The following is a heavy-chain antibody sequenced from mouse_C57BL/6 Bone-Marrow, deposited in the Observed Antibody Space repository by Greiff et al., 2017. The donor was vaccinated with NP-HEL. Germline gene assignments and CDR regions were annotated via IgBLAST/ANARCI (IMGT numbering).Heavy chain of an antibody. CDR3: ARIGVYSNYGADY. J-gene: IGHJ2*01. CDR2: IHPNSGST. D-gene: IGHD2-5*01. CDR1: GYTFTSYW. Sequence: QVQLQQPGAELVKPGASVKLSCKASGYTFTSYWMHWVKQRPGQGLEWIGMIHPNSGSTHYNEKFKSKATLTVDKSSSTAYMKLSSRTSEDSAVDYCARIGVYSNYGADYWGQGTTLTVST. V-gene: IGHV1-64*01.